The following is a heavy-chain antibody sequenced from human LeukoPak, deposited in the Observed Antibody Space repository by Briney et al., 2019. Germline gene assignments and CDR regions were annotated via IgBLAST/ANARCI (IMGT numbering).Heavy chain of an antibody. J-gene: IGHJ3*02. CDR2: ISYDGSNK. V-gene: IGHV3-30-3*01. D-gene: IGHD3-10*01. CDR3: ASAGSYSAFDI. Sequence: PGGSLRLSCAASGFTFSSYAMHWVRQAPGKGLEWVAVISYDGSNKYYADSVKGRFTISRDNSKNTLYLQMNSLRAEDTAVYYCASAGSYSAFDIWGQGTMVTVSS. CDR1: GFTFSSYA.